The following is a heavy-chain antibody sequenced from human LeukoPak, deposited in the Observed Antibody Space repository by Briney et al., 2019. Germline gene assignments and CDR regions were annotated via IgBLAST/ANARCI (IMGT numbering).Heavy chain of an antibody. CDR1: GYTFTSYG. CDR3: ARDRCGIAARPLCYMDV. V-gene: IGHV1-18*03. D-gene: IGHD6-6*01. Sequence: ASVKVSCKASGYTFTSYGISWVRQAPGQGLEWMGWISAYNGNTNYAQKFQGRVTMTTDTSTSTAYMELRSLRSDDMAVYYRARDRCGIAARPLCYMDVWGKGTTVTVSS. J-gene: IGHJ6*03. CDR2: ISAYNGNT.